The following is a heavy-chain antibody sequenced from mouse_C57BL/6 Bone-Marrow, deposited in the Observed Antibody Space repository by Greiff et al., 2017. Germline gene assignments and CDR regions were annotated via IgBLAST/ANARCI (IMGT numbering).Heavy chain of an antibody. D-gene: IGHD2-2*01. CDR1: EYEFPSHD. J-gene: IGHJ4*01. CDR2: INSDGGST. Sequence: EVKLMESGGGLVPPGESLQLSCESNEYEFPSHDMSWVRKTPQKRLELVAAINSDGGSTYYPETMERRFIISRDNTKKTLYLQMSSLRSEDTALYYCARHGYGYYAMDYWGQGTSVTVSS. V-gene: IGHV5-2*01. CDR3: ARHGYGYYAMDY.